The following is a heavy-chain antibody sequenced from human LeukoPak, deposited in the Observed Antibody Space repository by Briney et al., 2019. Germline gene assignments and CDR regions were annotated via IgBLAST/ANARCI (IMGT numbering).Heavy chain of an antibody. CDR1: GGSITGNY. J-gene: IGHJ5*02. CDR2: IYNSGST. CDR3: ARVYVLSGWFDP. Sequence: PSETLSLTCTVSGGSITGNYWSWIRQAPGKGLEWIAYIYNSGSTNYNPSLKSRVTISLDTSKNQFSLKLSSVTPEDTAVYYCARVYVLSGWFDPWGQGTLVTVSS. V-gene: IGHV4-59*12. D-gene: IGHD2-15*01.